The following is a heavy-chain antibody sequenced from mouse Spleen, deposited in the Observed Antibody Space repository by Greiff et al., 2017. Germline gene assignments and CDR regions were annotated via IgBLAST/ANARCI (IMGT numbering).Heavy chain of an antibody. J-gene: IGHJ2*01. V-gene: IGHV3-6*01. CDR1: GYSITSGYY. D-gene: IGHD1-2*01. CDR3: ARGGALRRDFDY. CDR2: ISYDGSN. Sequence: EVQLQQSGPGLVKPSQSLSLTCSVPGYSITSGYYWNWIRQFPGNKLEWMGYISYDGSNNYNPSLKNRISITRDTSKNQFFLKLNSVTTEDTATYYCARGGALRRDFDYWGQGTTLTVSS.